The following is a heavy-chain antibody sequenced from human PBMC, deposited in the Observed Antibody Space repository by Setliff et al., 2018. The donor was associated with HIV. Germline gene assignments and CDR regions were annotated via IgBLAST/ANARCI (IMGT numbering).Heavy chain of an antibody. D-gene: IGHD2-15*01. J-gene: IGHJ4*02. CDR3: ARLGRAIDRGHPR. CDR2: IYHSGSA. CDR1: GGSMNSGGYS. Sequence: SETLSLTCAVSGGSMNSGGYSWSWIRQPPGKGLEWIGYIYHSGSAIYNPSLNSRVIISADRSKNQFSLKGNSVTAADTALYYFARLGRAIDRGHPRWGQGTLVTSPQ. V-gene: IGHV4-30-2*01.